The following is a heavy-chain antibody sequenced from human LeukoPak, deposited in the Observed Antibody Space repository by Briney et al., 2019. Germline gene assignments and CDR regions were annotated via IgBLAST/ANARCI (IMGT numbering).Heavy chain of an antibody. CDR3: AAVIAVAGRHFDY. Sequence: SVKVFCKASGGTFSSYAISWVRQTPGQGLEWMGGIIPIFGTANYAQKFQGRVTITTDESTSTAYMELSSLRSEDTAVYYCAAVIAVAGRHFDYWGQGTLVTVSS. J-gene: IGHJ4*02. CDR1: GGTFSSYA. CDR2: IIPIFGTA. V-gene: IGHV1-69*05. D-gene: IGHD6-19*01.